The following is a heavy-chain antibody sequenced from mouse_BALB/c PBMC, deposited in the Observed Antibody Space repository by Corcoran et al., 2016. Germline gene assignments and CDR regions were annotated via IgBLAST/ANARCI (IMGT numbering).Heavy chain of an antibody. CDR3: ARGGVWLRLYAMDD. D-gene: IGHD2-2*01. J-gene: IGHJ4*01. V-gene: IGHV14-3*02. CDR1: GFNIKDTY. CDR2: IDPANGNT. Sequence: EVQLQQSGAELVKPGASVKLSCTASGFNIKDTYMHWVKQRPEQGLEWIGGIDPANGNTKYDPKVQGKATITADTSANTAYLQLSSRTAEDTAVYYCARGGVWLRLYAMDDGGQGTAVTAS.